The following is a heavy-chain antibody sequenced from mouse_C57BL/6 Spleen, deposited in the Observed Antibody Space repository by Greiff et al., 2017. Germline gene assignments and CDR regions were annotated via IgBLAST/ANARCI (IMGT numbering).Heavy chain of an antibody. V-gene: IGHV1-82*01. Sequence: VQLQQSGPELVKPGASVKISCKASGYAFSSSWMNWVKQRPGKGLEWIGRIYPGDGDTNYNGKFKGKATLTADKSSSTAYMQLSSLTSEDSAVYFCARKEEYHYAMDYWGQGTSVTVSS. CDR2: IYPGDGDT. J-gene: IGHJ4*01. D-gene: IGHD5-2*01. CDR3: ARKEEYHYAMDY. CDR1: GYAFSSSW.